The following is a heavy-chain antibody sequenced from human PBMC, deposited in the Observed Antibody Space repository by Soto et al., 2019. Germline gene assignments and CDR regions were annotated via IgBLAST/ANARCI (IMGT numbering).Heavy chain of an antibody. D-gene: IGHD6-19*01. CDR1: GFTFSSYS. CDR2: ISSSSSYI. V-gene: IGHV3-21*01. CDR3: ARDMALYSSGWYGY. Sequence: GGSLRLSCAASGFTFSSYSMNWVRQAPGTGLEWVSSISSSSSYIYYADSVKGRFTISRDNAKNSLYLQMNSLRAEDTAVYYCARDMALYSSGWYGYWGQGTLVTVSS. J-gene: IGHJ4*02.